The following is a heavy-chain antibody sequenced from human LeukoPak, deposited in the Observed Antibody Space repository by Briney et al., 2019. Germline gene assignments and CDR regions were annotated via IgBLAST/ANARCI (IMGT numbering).Heavy chain of an antibody. Sequence: GESLKISCKGSGYNFTTYWIGWVRQMPGKGLEWMGIIYPTDSDTRYSPSFQGQVIISADKSISTAYLQWNSLKASDTAMYYCARRSGSYGDFDYWGQGTLVTVSS. CDR1: GYNFTTYW. D-gene: IGHD1-26*01. J-gene: IGHJ4*02. CDR3: ARRSGSYGDFDY. V-gene: IGHV5-51*01. CDR2: IYPTDSDT.